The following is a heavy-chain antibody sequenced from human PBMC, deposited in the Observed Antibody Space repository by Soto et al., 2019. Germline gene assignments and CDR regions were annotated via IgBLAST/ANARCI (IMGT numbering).Heavy chain of an antibody. D-gene: IGHD6-6*01. J-gene: IGHJ6*03. Sequence: SQTLSLTCAISGDSVSSNSAAWNWIRQSPSRGLEWLGRTYYRSKWYNDYAVSVKSRITINPDTSKNQFSLQLNSVTPEDTAVYYCARGQQLVGRDYYYYMDVWGKGTTVTVSS. CDR1: GDSVSSNSAA. CDR3: ARGQQLVGRDYYYYMDV. V-gene: IGHV6-1*01. CDR2: TYYRSKWYN.